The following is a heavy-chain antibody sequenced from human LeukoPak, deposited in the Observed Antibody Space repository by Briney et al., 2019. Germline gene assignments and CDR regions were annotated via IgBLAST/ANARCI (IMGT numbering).Heavy chain of an antibody. D-gene: IGHD6-13*01. CDR1: GFTFSSYA. V-gene: IGHV3-30*04. CDR3: ARTSSSWYYFDY. Sequence: AGGSLRLSCAASGFTFSSYAMHWVRQAPGKGLEWVAVISYDGSNKYYADSVKGRLTISRDNSKNTLYLQMNSLRAEDTAVYYCARTSSSWYYFDYWGQGTLVTVSS. J-gene: IGHJ4*02. CDR2: ISYDGSNK.